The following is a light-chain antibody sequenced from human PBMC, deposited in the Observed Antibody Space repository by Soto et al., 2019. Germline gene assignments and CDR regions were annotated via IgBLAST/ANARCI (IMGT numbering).Light chain of an antibody. J-gene: IGKJ1*01. V-gene: IGKV1-5*03. CDR3: QQYGNYWT. Sequence: DIQMTQSPSTLSASVGDRVTITCRASQSISSGLAWYQQKPGKAPKLLIYKASSLQSGVPSRFSGSGSGTEFTLTISSLQPDDFATYYCQQYGNYWTFGQGTKVDI. CDR1: QSISSG. CDR2: KAS.